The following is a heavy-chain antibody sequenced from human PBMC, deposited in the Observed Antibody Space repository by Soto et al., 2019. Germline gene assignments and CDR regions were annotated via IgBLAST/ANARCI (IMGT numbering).Heavy chain of an antibody. CDR1: GYTFTSYG. Sequence: ASVKVSCKASGYTFTSYGISWVLQAPGQGLEWMGWISAYNGNTNYAQKLQGRVTMTTDTSTSTAYMELRSLRSDDTAVYYCARPYSYGLRHAFDIWGQGTMVTVSS. J-gene: IGHJ3*02. D-gene: IGHD5-18*01. V-gene: IGHV1-18*01. CDR2: ISAYNGNT. CDR3: ARPYSYGLRHAFDI.